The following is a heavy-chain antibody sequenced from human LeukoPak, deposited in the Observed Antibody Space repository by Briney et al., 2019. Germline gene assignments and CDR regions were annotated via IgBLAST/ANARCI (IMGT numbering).Heavy chain of an antibody. CDR1: GFTFSSYA. CDR2: ITGSGGTT. V-gene: IGHV3-64*01. Sequence: GGSLRLSCAASGFTFSSYAMHWVRQAPGKGLEYVSAITGSGGTTYYANSVKGRFTISRDNSKNTLYLQMGSLRAEDMAVYYCARGGGPLVATILYYFDYWGQGALVTVSS. J-gene: IGHJ4*02. D-gene: IGHD5-12*01. CDR3: ARGGGPLVATILYYFDY.